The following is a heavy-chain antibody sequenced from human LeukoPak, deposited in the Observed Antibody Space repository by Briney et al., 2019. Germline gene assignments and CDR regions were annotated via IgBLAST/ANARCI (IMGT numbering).Heavy chain of an antibody. CDR2: IYYSGST. D-gene: IGHD3-10*01. Sequence: SETLSLTCTVSGGSISSSSYYWGWIRQPPGKGLEWIGSIYYSGSTYYNPSLKSRVTMSVDTSKNQFSLKLSSVTAADTAVYYCARGPPHLWFGELWSVRGTRGHGVAFDYWGQGTLVTVSS. J-gene: IGHJ4*02. CDR3: ARGPPHLWFGELWSVRGTRGHGVAFDY. CDR1: GGSISSSSYY. V-gene: IGHV4-39*07.